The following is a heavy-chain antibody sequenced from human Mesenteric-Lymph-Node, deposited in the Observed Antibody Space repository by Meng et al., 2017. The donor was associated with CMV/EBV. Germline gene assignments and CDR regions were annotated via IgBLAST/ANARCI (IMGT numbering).Heavy chain of an antibody. Sequence: GESLKISCAASGFTFSSYSMNWVRQAPGKGLEWVSSISSSSSYIYYADSVKGRFTISRDNAKNSLYLQMNSLRAEDTAVYYCARGERELLPYYYYGMDVWGQGTTVTVSS. CDR2: ISSSSSYI. V-gene: IGHV3-21*01. D-gene: IGHD1-26*01. CDR3: ARGERELLPYYYYGMDV. CDR1: GFTFSSYS. J-gene: IGHJ6*02.